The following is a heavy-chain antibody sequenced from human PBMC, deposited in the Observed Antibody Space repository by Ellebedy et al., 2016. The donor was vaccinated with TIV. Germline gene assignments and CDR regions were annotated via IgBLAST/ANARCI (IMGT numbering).Heavy chain of an antibody. D-gene: IGHD4-23*01. V-gene: IGHV1-58*01. Sequence: AASVKVSCKASGFTFTSSAVQWVRQARGQRLEWIGWIVVGSGNTNYAQKFQERVTITRDMSTSTAYMELSSLRSEDTAVYYCAADPDYGGNSAYAFDIWGQGTMVTVSS. CDR2: IVVGSGNT. J-gene: IGHJ3*02. CDR1: GFTFTSSA. CDR3: AADPDYGGNSAYAFDI.